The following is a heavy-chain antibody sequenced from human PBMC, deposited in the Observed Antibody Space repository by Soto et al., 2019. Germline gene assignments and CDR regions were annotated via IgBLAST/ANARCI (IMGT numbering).Heavy chain of an antibody. J-gene: IGHJ5*02. CDR1: DHSLSIGCSY. CDR3: ARAPETPTIFGVVRPYFFNP. CDR2: IFYSGSF. V-gene: IGHV4-31*03. D-gene: IGHD3-3*01. Sequence: SETPSLTCTVADHSLSIGCSYLHWIRPRPGKGLEWMGYIFYSGSFYYTPSLRGRVMMSADTSKNQFYLRLSSVTAADTAVYYCARAPETPTIFGVVRPYFFNPWGQGTLVTV.